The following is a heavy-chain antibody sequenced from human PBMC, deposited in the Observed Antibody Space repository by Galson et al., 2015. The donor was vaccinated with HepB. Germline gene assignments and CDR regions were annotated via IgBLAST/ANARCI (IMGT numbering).Heavy chain of an antibody. Sequence: QSGAEVKKPGESLKISCQGSGFRFPTYWIAWVRQLPGKGLEWMAIIYPGDSETRYSPSFKGQVTISADKSIRTAYLQWSNLKASDSATYYCATNSSNGCHGTFDVWGQGTMVTVSS. V-gene: IGHV5-51*01. CDR2: IYPGDSET. J-gene: IGHJ3*01. D-gene: IGHD6-19*01. CDR3: ATNSSNGCHGTFDV. CDR1: GFRFPTYW.